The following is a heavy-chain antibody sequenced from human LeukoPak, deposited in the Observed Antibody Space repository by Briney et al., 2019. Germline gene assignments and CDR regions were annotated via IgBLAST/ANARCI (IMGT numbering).Heavy chain of an antibody. D-gene: IGHD6-13*01. CDR3: ARHEDPISSWYES. CDR1: GYKFSNYW. CDR2: IYPDDSDT. Sequence: KFGESLKISCKGSGYKFSNYWIGWVRQMPGRGLEWMGTIYPDDSDTRYSPSFRGQVTMSADRSINTAYLQWRSLKASDSAMYYCARHEDPISSWYESWGQGTLVTVSS. J-gene: IGHJ5*02. V-gene: IGHV5-51*01.